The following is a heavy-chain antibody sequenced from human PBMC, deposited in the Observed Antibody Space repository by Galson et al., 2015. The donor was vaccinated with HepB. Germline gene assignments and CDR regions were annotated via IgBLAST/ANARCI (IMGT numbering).Heavy chain of an antibody. Sequence: SVKVSCKASGYTFTTYYMHWVRQAPGQGLEWMGKINPSGGSTSYAQKFQGRVTMTRDTSTNTVYMELRSLRSEDTAVYYCAREEYIVVVPTATEYWFDPWGQGTLVTVSS. CDR2: INPSGGST. CDR3: AREEYIVVVPTATEYWFDP. CDR1: GYTFTTYY. D-gene: IGHD2-2*01. V-gene: IGHV1-46*01. J-gene: IGHJ5*02.